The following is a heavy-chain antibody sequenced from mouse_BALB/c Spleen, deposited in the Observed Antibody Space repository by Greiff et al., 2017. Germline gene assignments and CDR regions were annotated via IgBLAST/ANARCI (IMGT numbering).Heavy chain of an antibody. V-gene: IGHV1S33*01. CDR1: GYTFTSYD. J-gene: IGHJ3*01. Sequence: LVESGPELVKPGALVKISCKASGYTFTSYDINWVKQRPGQGLEWIGWIYPGDGSTKYNEKFKGKATLTADKSSSTVYMQHSSLTSENSAVYFCARRRDYDYGGFAYWGQGTLVTVSA. D-gene: IGHD2-4*01. CDR3: ARRRDYDYGGFAY. CDR2: IYPGDGST.